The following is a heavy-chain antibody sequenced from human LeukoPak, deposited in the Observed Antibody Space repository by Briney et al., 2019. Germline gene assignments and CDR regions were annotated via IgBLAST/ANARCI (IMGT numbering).Heavy chain of an antibody. Sequence: PGGSLRLSCAASGFTFSSYAMSWVRQAPGKGLEWVSAISGSGGSTYYADSVKGRFTISRDNSKNTLYLQMNSLRAEDTAVYYCAKDLEAGIVGATEFDYWGQGTLVTVSS. J-gene: IGHJ4*02. CDR1: GFTFSSYA. CDR2: ISGSGGST. D-gene: IGHD1-26*01. V-gene: IGHV3-23*01. CDR3: AKDLEAGIVGATEFDY.